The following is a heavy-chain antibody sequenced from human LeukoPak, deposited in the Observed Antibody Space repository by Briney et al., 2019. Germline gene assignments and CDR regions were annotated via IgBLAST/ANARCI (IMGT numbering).Heavy chain of an antibody. CDR1: GFTFRNYG. D-gene: IGHD5-12*01. Sequence: GGSLRLSCAASGFTFRNYGMHWVRPAPGKGRAWVALISYDGTNKYDADSVKGRFTISRDNSQSTLFLQMNSLRAEDTAVYYCAKGTYRASVGYFDYWGQGTLVTVSS. CDR3: AKGTYRASVGYFDY. CDR2: ISYDGTNK. J-gene: IGHJ4*02. V-gene: IGHV3-30*18.